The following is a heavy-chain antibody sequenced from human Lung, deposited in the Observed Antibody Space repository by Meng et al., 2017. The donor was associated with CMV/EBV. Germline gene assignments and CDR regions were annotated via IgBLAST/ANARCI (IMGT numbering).Heavy chain of an antibody. CDR2: ISAYNGDT. V-gene: IGHV1-18*01. CDR3: ARDAGTIAVSGIGDY. J-gene: IGHJ4*02. Sequence: ASXXVSXKASGYILTKYGVNWMRQAPGQGPEWMGWISAYNGDTMYAPKVQGRVTMTTDTSTSTAYMELRGLRSDDTAVYYCARDAGTIAVSGIGDYWGQGTXVTVSS. D-gene: IGHD6-19*01. CDR1: GYILTKYG.